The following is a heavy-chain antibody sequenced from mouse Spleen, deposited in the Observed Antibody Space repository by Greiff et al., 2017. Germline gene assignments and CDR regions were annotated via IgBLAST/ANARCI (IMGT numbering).Heavy chain of an antibody. D-gene: IGHD1-1*01. CDR3: ARQGDYGSSFEAWFAY. CDR1: GFTFSDYY. J-gene: IGHJ3*01. Sequence: DVKLVESGGGLVQPGGSLKLSCATSGFTFSDYYMYWVRQTPEKRLEWVAYISNGGGSTYYPDTVKGRFTISRDNAKNTLYLQMSRLKSEDTAMYYCARQGDYGSSFEAWFAYWGQGTLVTVSA. V-gene: IGHV5-12*02. CDR2: ISNGGGST.